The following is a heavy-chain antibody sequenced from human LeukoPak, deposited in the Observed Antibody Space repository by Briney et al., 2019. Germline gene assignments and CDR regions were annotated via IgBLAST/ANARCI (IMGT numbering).Heavy chain of an antibody. CDR1: GFTLSSYA. V-gene: IGHV3-23*01. J-gene: IGHJ3*02. D-gene: IGHD3-16*01. Sequence: PGGSLRLSCAASGFTLSSYAMSWVRQAPGKGLEWVSLISGNAGSTYYADSVKGRFTISRDNSKNTLYLQMNSLRAEDTAVYYCARAGYEGAFDIWGQGTMVTVSS. CDR3: ARAGYEGAFDI. CDR2: ISGNAGST.